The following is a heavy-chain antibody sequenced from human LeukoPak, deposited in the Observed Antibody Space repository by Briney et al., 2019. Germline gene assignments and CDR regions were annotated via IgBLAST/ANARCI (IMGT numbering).Heavy chain of an antibody. CDR3: AKVVGSFDY. CDR2: ISGRGDTT. CDR1: GFTFSSYW. V-gene: IGHV3-23*01. J-gene: IGHJ4*02. D-gene: IGHD6-25*01. Sequence: GGSLRLSCAASGFTFSSYWMSWVRQAPGKGLEWISAISGRGDTTYYADSVKGRFTISRDNSKNTLYLQMSSLLAEDTALYYCAKVVGSFDYWGQGTLVTVSS.